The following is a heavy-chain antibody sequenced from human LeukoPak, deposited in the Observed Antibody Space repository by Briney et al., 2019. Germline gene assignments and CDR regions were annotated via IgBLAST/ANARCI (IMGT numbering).Heavy chain of an antibody. Sequence: PSETLSLTCTVPGGSISSYYWSWIRRPPGKGLEWIGYIYYSGSTNYNPSLKSRVTISVDTSKNQFSLKLSSVTAADTAVYYCARGRRYSSGWPHFDYWGQGTLVTVSS. CDR3: ARGRRYSSGWPHFDY. D-gene: IGHD6-19*01. CDR1: GGSISSYY. V-gene: IGHV4-59*01. CDR2: IYYSGST. J-gene: IGHJ4*02.